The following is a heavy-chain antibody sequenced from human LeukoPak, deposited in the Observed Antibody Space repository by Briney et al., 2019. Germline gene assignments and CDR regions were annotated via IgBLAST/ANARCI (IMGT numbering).Heavy chain of an antibody. J-gene: IGHJ6*03. D-gene: IGHD6-13*01. V-gene: IGHV1-2*02. CDR2: INPNSGGT. CDR3: ARRGYSSSWYSGPYYYYYYMDV. CDR1: GYTLSDYV. Sequence: ASVKVSCKTSGYTLSDYVMHWVRQAPGQGLEWMGWINPNSGGTNYAQKFQGRVTMTRDTSISTAYMELSRLRSDDTAVYYCARRGYSSSWYSGPYYYYYYMDVWGKGTTVTVSS.